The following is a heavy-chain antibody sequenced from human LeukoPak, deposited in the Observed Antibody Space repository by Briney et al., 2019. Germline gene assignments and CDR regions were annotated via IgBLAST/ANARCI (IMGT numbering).Heavy chain of an antibody. CDR3: ARESGSASFDY. D-gene: IGHD6-19*01. Sequence: GGSLRLSCAASGFTFSSYSIIWVRQAPGKGLEWVSSISSSSSYIYYADSVKGRFTISRDNAKNSLYLQMNSLRAEDTAVYYCARESGSASFDYWSQGTLVTVSS. J-gene: IGHJ4*02. CDR1: GFTFSSYS. V-gene: IGHV3-21*01. CDR2: ISSSSSYI.